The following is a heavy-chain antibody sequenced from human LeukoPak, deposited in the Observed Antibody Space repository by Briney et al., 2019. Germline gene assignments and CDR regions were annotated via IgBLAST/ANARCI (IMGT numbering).Heavy chain of an antibody. CDR1: GCTFSSYA. CDR2: ISGSGGST. V-gene: IGHV3-23*01. Sequence: GESLRLSCAASGCTFSSYAMCWVCQAPGKGLDWVSAISGSGGSTYYTDSVKGRFTISRDNSKNTLYLQMNSLRAEDTAVYYCAKGKDGTTSYWGQGTLVTVSS. J-gene: IGHJ4*02. D-gene: IGHD1-7*01. CDR3: AKGKDGTTSY.